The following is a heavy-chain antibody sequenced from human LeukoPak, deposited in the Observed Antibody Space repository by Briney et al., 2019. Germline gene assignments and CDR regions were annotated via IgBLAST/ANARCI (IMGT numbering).Heavy chain of an antibody. CDR2: ISTSGNTT. D-gene: IGHD3-3*01. J-gene: IGHJ4*02. CDR1: GFTFTSYQ. Sequence: GGSLRLSCAASGFTFTSYQMNWVRQAPGKGLEWVAYISTSGNTTYYADSVKGRFTISRDNAKNSLYLQMNSLRAEDTAVYYCARESLGGINWGQGTLVTVSS. CDR3: ARESLGGIN. V-gene: IGHV3-48*03.